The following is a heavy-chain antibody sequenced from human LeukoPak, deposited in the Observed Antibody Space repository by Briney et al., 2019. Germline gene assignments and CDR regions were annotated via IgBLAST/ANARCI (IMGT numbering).Heavy chain of an antibody. D-gene: IGHD1-26*01. J-gene: IGHJ4*02. CDR3: ARGIGDRVGATLDY. V-gene: IGHV3-74*01. CDR2: INTDGSNT. CDR1: GFTFSSYW. Sequence: GGSLRLFCAASGFTFSSYWMHWVRQAPGKGLVWVSRINTDGSNTNYADSVKGRFTISRDNAKNTLYLQMNSLRAEDTAVYYCARGIGDRVGATLDYWGQGTLVTVSS.